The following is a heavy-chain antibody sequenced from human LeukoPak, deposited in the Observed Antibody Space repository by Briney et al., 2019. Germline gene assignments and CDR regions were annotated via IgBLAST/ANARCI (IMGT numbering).Heavy chain of an antibody. CDR2: IYYSGST. D-gene: IGHD5-18*01. CDR3: ARMSPEYSYGEAAFDI. J-gene: IGHJ3*02. V-gene: IGHV4-39*01. CDR1: GGSISSSSYY. Sequence: PSETLSLTCTVSGGSISSSSYYWGWIRQPPGKGLEWIGRIYYSGSTYYNPSLKSRVTISVDTSKHQFSLKLSSVTAADTAVYYCARMSPEYSYGEAAFDIWGQGTMVTVSS.